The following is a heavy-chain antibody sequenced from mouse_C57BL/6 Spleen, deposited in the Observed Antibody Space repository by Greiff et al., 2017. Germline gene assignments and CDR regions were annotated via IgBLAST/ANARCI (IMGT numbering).Heavy chain of an antibody. CDR1: GYTFTSYW. D-gene: IGHD1-1*01. V-gene: IGHV1-55*01. CDR3: ARISYYGSSYDYFDY. CDR2: IYPGSGST. J-gene: IGHJ2*01. Sequence: QVQLQQPGAELVKPGASVKVSCKASGYTFTSYWITWVKQRPGQGLEWIGDIYPGSGSTNYNEKFKSKATLTVDTSSSTAYMQLSSLTSEDSAVYYCARISYYGSSYDYFDYGGQGTTLTVSS.